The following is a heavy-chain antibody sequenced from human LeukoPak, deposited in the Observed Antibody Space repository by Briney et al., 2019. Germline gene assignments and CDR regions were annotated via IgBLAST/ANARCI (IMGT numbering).Heavy chain of an antibody. CDR1: GFTFSSYW. J-gene: IGHJ5*02. CDR2: INTDGSST. Sequence: GASLRLSCAASGFTFSSYWMHWVRQAPGKGLVWVSRINTDGSSTTYADSVKGRFTISRDNAENTLYLQMTSLRAEDTAVYYCARGGSGNYVYNTFDPWGQGTLVTVSS. V-gene: IGHV3-74*01. CDR3: ARGGSGNYVYNTFDP. D-gene: IGHD3-10*01.